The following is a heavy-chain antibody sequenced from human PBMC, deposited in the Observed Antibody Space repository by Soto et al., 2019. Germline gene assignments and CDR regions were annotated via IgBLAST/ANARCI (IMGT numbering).Heavy chain of an antibody. CDR3: AKEVVVAANWFDP. CDR2: ISYDGSNK. Sequence: PGGSLRLSCAASGFTFSSYGMHWVRQAPGKGLEWVAVISYDGSNKYYADSVKGRFTISRDNSKNTLYLQMNSLRAEDTAVYYCAKEVVVAANWFDPWGQGTLVTVSS. CDR1: GFTFSSYG. J-gene: IGHJ5*02. V-gene: IGHV3-30*18. D-gene: IGHD2-15*01.